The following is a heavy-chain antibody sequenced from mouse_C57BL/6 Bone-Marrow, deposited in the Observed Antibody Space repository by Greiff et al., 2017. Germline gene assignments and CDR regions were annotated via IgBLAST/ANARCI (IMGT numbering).Heavy chain of an antibody. J-gene: IGHJ2*01. Sequence: EVQLQQSGPVLVKPGASVKMSCKASGYTFTDYYMNWVKQSHGKSLEWIGVINPYNGGTSDNQKFKGKATLTVDKSSSTAYMELNSLTSEDSAVYYFFVTTVVDFDYWGQGTTLTVSS. V-gene: IGHV1-19*01. CDR3: FVTTVVDFDY. CDR1: GYTFTDYY. CDR2: INPYNGGT. D-gene: IGHD1-1*01.